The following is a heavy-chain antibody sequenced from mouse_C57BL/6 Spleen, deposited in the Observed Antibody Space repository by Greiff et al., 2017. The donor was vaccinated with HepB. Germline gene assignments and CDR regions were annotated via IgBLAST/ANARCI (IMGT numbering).Heavy chain of an antibody. Sequence: EESGPGLVKPSQSLSLTCSVTGYSITSGYYWNWIRQFPGNKLEWMGYISYDGSNNYNPSLKNRISITRDTSKNQFFLKLNSVTTEDTATYYCARDRVYDYDVGFAYWGQGTLVTVSA. CDR1: GYSITSGYY. D-gene: IGHD2-4*01. J-gene: IGHJ3*01. CDR3: ARDRVYDYDVGFAY. V-gene: IGHV3-6*01. CDR2: ISYDGSN.